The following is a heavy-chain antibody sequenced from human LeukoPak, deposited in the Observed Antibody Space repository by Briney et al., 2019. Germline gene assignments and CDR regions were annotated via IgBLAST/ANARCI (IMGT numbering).Heavy chain of an antibody. J-gene: IGHJ4*02. CDR2: INSDGSST. Sequence: PGGSLRLSCAASGFTFSSYWMHWVRQAPGMGLVWVSRINSDGSSTSYADSVKGRFTISRDNAKNTLYLQMNSLRAEDTAVYYCARNPAYCGGDCQFDYWGQGTLVTVSS. CDR3: ARNPAYCGGDCQFDY. CDR1: GFTFSSYW. D-gene: IGHD2-21*02. V-gene: IGHV3-74*01.